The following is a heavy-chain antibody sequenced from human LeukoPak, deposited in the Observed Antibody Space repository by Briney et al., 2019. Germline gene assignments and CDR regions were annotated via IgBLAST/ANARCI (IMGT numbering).Heavy chain of an antibody. D-gene: IGHD5-18*01. CDR2: INPNSGGT. Sequence: ASVKVSCKASGYTFTSYAMHWVRQAPVQGLECMGWINPNSGGTNYAQKFQGRVTMTRDTSISTAYMELSRLRSDDTAVYYCARKGYSYGYYYYYMDVWGKGTTVTISS. V-gene: IGHV1-2*02. J-gene: IGHJ6*03. CDR3: ARKGYSYGYYYYYMDV. CDR1: GYTFTSYA.